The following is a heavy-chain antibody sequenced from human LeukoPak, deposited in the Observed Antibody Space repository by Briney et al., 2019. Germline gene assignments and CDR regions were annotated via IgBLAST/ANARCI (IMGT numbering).Heavy chain of an antibody. V-gene: IGHV4-59*11. Sequence: SETLSLTCTVSGGSISSHYWSWIRQPPGKGLEWIGYIYYSGSTNYNPSLKSRVTISVDTSKNQVSLKLSSVTAADTAVYYCARDLSMVRGVIAQGFDPWGQGTLVTVSS. CDR1: GGSISSHY. CDR2: IYYSGST. CDR3: ARDLSMVRGVIAQGFDP. D-gene: IGHD3-10*01. J-gene: IGHJ5*02.